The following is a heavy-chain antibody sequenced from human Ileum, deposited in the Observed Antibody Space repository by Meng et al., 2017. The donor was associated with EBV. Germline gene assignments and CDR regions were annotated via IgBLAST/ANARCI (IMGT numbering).Heavy chain of an antibody. Sequence: QVKLQESGPGLVKPSETLSLTCSGSGGSVSSGGNYWSWIRQPPGKGLEWIGYIYNSGSTNYNPSLKSRVTISVDTSKNQFSLKLSSVTAADTAVYYCARDGYSSGSDWGQGTLVTVSS. CDR3: ARDGYSSGSD. V-gene: IGHV4-61*08. CDR1: GGSVSSGGNY. CDR2: IYNSGST. J-gene: IGHJ4*02. D-gene: IGHD6-19*01.